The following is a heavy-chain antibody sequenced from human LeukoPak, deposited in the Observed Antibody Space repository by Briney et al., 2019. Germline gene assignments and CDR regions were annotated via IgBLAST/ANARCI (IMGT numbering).Heavy chain of an antibody. J-gene: IGHJ6*03. CDR3: ATPKRPWHARYYYMDV. Sequence: GASVKVSCKASGYTFTSYYMHWVRQAPGQGLEWMGIINPSGGSTSYAQKFQGRVTMTEDTSTDTAYMELSSLRSEDTAVYYCATPKRPWHARYYYMDVWGKGTTVTVSS. CDR2: INPSGGST. V-gene: IGHV1-46*01. CDR1: GYTFTSYY. D-gene: IGHD4-23*01.